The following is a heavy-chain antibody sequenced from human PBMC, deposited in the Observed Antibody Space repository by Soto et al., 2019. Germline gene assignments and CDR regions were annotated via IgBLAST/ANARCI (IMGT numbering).Heavy chain of an antibody. V-gene: IGHV4-59*01. Sequence: SETLSLTCTVSGGSISNYYWSWIRQPPGKGLEWIGYIYYSGNTNYNPSLKSRVTMSVDTSKNQFSLKLTSVTAADTAVYYCARGRVYSGSYHYFDYWGQGTLVTVSS. D-gene: IGHD1-26*01. CDR1: GGSISNYY. CDR2: IYYSGNT. J-gene: IGHJ4*02. CDR3: ARGRVYSGSYHYFDY.